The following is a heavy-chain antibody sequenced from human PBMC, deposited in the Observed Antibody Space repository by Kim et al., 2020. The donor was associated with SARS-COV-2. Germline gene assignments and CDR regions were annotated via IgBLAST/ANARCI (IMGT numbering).Heavy chain of an antibody. D-gene: IGHD3-9*01. CDR3: AREKHRYYDILGTAFYYYYGMDV. J-gene: IGHJ6*02. CDR1: GGTFSSYA. Sequence: SVKVSCKASGGTFSSYAISWVRQAPGQGLEWMGGIIPIFGTANYAQKFQGRVTITADESTSTAYMELSSLRPEDTAVYYCAREKHRYYDILGTAFYYYYGMDVWGQGTTVTVSS. V-gene: IGHV1-69*13. CDR2: IIPIFGTA.